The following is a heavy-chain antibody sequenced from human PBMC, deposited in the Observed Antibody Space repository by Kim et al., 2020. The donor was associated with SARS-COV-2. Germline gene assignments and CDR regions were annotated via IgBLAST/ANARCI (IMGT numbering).Heavy chain of an antibody. CDR3: AKDPSLWFGELTNWFDP. Sequence: GGPLRLSCAASGFTFSSYGMHWVRQAPGKGLEWVAVIWYDGSNKYYADSVKGRFTISRDNSKNTLYLQMNSLRAEDTAVYYCAKDPSLWFGELTNWFDPWGQGTLVTVSS. J-gene: IGHJ5*02. D-gene: IGHD3-10*01. V-gene: IGHV3-33*06. CDR1: GFTFSSYG. CDR2: IWYDGSNK.